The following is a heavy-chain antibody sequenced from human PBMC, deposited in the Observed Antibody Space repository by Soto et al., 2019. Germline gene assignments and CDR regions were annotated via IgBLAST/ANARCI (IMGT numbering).Heavy chain of an antibody. CDR2: IYYSGST. Sequence: SETLSLTCTVSGGSISSSSYYWGWIRQPPGKGLEWIGSIYYSGSTYYNPSLKSRVTISIDTSKNQFSMKLSSVTAGDTAVYYCARLTHRGGSCYWGQGTXVTVSS. CDR1: GGSISSSSYY. D-gene: IGHD2-15*01. J-gene: IGHJ4*02. V-gene: IGHV4-39*01. CDR3: ARLTHRGGSCY.